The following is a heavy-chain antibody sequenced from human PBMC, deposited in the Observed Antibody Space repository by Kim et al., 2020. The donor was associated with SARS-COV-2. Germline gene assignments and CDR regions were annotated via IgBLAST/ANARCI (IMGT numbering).Heavy chain of an antibody. D-gene: IGHD5-12*01. CDR1: GFTFSSYS. Sequence: GGSLRLSCAASGFTFSSYSMNWVRQAPGKGLEWVSSISSSSSYIYYADSVKGRFTISRDNAKNSLYLQMNSLRAEDTAVYYCYLEVYQHDSGYDFFDYWGQGTLVTVSS. J-gene: IGHJ4*02. CDR3: YLEVYQHDSGYDFFDY. CDR2: ISSSSSYI. V-gene: IGHV3-21*01.